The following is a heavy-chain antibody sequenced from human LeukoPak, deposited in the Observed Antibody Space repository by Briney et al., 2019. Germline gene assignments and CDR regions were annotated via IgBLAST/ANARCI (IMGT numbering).Heavy chain of an antibody. CDR2: INSDGSST. CDR3: ARGPAGRDFDY. Sequence: PGGSLRLSCAASGFTFSSYWMHWVRQAPGKGLVWVSRINSDGSSTSYADSVKGRFTISRDNAKNTLYLQMNSLRAEDTAVYYCARGPAGRDFDYWGQGTLVTVSS. CDR1: GFTFSSYW. V-gene: IGHV3-74*01. J-gene: IGHJ4*02.